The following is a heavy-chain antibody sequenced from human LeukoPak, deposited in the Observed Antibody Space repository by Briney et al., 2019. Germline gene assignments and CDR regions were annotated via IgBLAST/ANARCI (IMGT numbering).Heavy chain of an antibody. CDR2: ISAYNGNT. Sequence: ASVKVSCKASGYTFTSYGISWVRQAPGQGLEWMGWISAYNGNTNYAQKLQGRVTMTTDTSTSTAYMELRSLRSDDTAVYYCARVGGEEWELPWNAFDIWGQGTMVTVSS. J-gene: IGHJ3*02. CDR3: ARVGGEEWELPWNAFDI. D-gene: IGHD1-26*01. V-gene: IGHV1-18*01. CDR1: GYTFTSYG.